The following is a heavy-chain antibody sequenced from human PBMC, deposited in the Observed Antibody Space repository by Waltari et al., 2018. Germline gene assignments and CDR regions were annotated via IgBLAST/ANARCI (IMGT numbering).Heavy chain of an antibody. CDR3: ATTWGATTAFDY. CDR1: GYTFTGYY. CDR2: INPNSGGT. J-gene: IGHJ4*02. V-gene: IGHV1-2*06. Sequence: QVQLVQSGAEVKKPGASVKVSCKASGYTFTGYYMHWVRQAPGQGLEWMGRINPNSGGTNYAKKFQGRVTITADESTSTAYMELSSLRSEDTAVYYCATTWGATTAFDYWGQGTLVTVSS. D-gene: IGHD5-12*01.